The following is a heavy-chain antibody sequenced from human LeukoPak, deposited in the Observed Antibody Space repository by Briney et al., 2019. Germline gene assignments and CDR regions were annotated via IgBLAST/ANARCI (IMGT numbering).Heavy chain of an antibody. CDR3: ARSSGWYHRGPDYYYYYMDV. Sequence: GGSLRLSCAASGFAFSSYGIHWVRQAPGKGLEWVSFVRFDGSHKYYADSVKGRFTISRDNSKNTLYLQMNSLRAEDTAVYYCARSSGWYHRGPDYYYYYMDVWGKGTTVTVS. D-gene: IGHD6-19*01. CDR2: VRFDGSHK. CDR1: GFAFSSYG. J-gene: IGHJ6*03. V-gene: IGHV3-30*02.